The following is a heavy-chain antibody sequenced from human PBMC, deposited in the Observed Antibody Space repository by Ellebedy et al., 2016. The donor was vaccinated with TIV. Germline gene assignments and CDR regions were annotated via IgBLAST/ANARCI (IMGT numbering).Heavy chain of an antibody. CDR3: ARRGSYGDYAVQVNSWFDP. CDR2: ISFDGSDT. CDR1: GFTFSSYA. D-gene: IGHD4-17*01. V-gene: IGHV3-30*01. Sequence: GGSLRLSCEVSGFTFSSYAMHWVRQAPGKGPEWVAFISFDGSDTSYSDSVKGRFTISRDDSKNTLYLQMNSLTAEDTAVFYCARRGSYGDYAVQVNSWFDPWGRGTLVTVSS. J-gene: IGHJ5*02.